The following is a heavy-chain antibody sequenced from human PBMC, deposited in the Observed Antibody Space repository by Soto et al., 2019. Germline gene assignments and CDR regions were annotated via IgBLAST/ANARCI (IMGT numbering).Heavy chain of an antibody. CDR2: IKQDGSEK. V-gene: IGHV3-7*01. CDR1: GFTFSSYW. Sequence: GGSLRLSCAASGFTFSSYWMSWVRQAPGKGLEWVANIKQDGSEKYYVDSVKGRFTISRDNSKNSLYLQMNSLRAEGTAVYYCAPSGGSGSYLGYNWFDPWGQGTLVTVSS. CDR3: APSGGSGSYLGYNWFDP. J-gene: IGHJ5*02. D-gene: IGHD3-10*01.